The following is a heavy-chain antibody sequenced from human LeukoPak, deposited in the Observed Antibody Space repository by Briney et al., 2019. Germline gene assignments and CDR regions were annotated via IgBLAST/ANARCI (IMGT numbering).Heavy chain of an antibody. CDR3: ARVRAAAGTRFQH. CDR1: GGSFSGYY. D-gene: IGHD6-13*01. Sequence: ETLSLTCAVYGGSFSGYYWSWIRQPPGKGLEWIGEINHSGSTNYNPSLKSRVTISVDTSKNQFSLKLSSVTAADTAVYYCARVRAAAGTRFQHWGQGTLVTVSS. J-gene: IGHJ1*01. V-gene: IGHV4-34*01. CDR2: INHSGST.